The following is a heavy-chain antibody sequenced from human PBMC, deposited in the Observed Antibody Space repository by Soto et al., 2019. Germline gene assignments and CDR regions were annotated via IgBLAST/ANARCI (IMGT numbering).Heavy chain of an antibody. V-gene: IGHV3-23*01. CDR3: EKGGSIAARTAYYYGMDV. CDR1: GFTFSNYA. Sequence: GGSLRLSCAAPGFTFSNYAMSWVRQAPGKGLEWVSLVSDTAGTTYYTDSVKGRFTISRDNSKNPLYLQMNSLRAEDTAVYYGEKGGSIAARTAYYYGMDVWGQGTTVTVSS. D-gene: IGHD6-6*01. CDR2: VSDTAGTT. J-gene: IGHJ6*02.